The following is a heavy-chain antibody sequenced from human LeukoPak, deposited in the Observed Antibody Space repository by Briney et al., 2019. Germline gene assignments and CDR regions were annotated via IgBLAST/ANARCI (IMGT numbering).Heavy chain of an antibody. CDR3: ARGQYSTSTSGYYPPRGNWFYP. CDR1: GGSFRGYY. Sequence: SETLSLTCAVYGGSFRGYYWSWIRQSPGKGLEWIGEINHSGSTNYNPSLKSRVTISEDTSKNQFYLKLRSVSASDTAVYSCARGQYSTSTSGYYPPRGNWFYPWGHRKLVPVSS. CDR2: INHSGST. D-gene: IGHD2-2*01. V-gene: IGHV4-34*01. J-gene: IGHJ5*02.